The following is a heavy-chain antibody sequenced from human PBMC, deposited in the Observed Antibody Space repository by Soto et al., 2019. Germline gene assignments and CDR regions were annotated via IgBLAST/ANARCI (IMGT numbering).Heavy chain of an antibody. V-gene: IGHV5-10-1*01. CDR2: IDPSDSYT. CDR3: ARQSIVVVPAAPYYGMDV. Sequence: PGESLKISCKGSGYSFTSYWISWVRQMPGKGLEWMGRIDPSDSYTNYSPSFQGHVTISADKSISTAYLQWSSLKASDTAMHYCARQSIVVVPAAPYYGMDVWGQGTTVTV. J-gene: IGHJ6*02. CDR1: GYSFTSYW. D-gene: IGHD2-2*01.